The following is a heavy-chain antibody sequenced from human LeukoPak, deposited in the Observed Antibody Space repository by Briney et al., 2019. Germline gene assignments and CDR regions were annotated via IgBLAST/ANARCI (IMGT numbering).Heavy chain of an antibody. J-gene: IGHJ4*02. CDR1: GASTSSHY. CDR3: ARGAMATTPFFDY. Sequence: SETLSLTCAVSGASTSSHYWSWIRQPPGKGLEWIGYVYYTGSTNFNPSPKSRVTMSLDTSRNQFSLKLTSLTAADTAVYYCARGAMATTPFFDYWGQGTLVTVSS. D-gene: IGHD5-24*01. CDR2: VYYTGST. V-gene: IGHV4-59*11.